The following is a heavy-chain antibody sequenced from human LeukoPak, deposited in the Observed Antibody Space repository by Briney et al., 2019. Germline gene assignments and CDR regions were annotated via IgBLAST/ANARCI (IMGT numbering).Heavy chain of an antibody. CDR3: ARRSAVAGRPFDY. CDR1: GGAISSGGYY. V-gene: IGHV4-61*08. Sequence: SETLSLTCTVSGGAISSGGYYWSWIRQPPGKGLEWIGYIYYSGSTNYNPSLKSRVTISVDTSKNQFSLKLSSVTAADTAVYYCARRSAVAGRPFDYWGQGTLLTVSS. J-gene: IGHJ4*02. CDR2: IYYSGST. D-gene: IGHD6-19*01.